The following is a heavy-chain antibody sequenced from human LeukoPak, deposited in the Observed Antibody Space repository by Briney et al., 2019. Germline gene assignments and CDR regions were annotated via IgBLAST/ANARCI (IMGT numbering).Heavy chain of an antibody. J-gene: IGHJ4*02. CDR2: THYSGIT. Sequence: SETLSLSCTVSGDSISSSSFHWGWIRQPPGRGLEWVASTHYSGITYYSPSLKGRVTASVDTSRNRLSLQLSSVTAADTAVYYCVRVYYDSSGYYLTDYYFDSWGQGTLPTVSS. CDR1: GDSISSSSFH. V-gene: IGHV4-39*01. D-gene: IGHD3-22*01. CDR3: VRVYYDSSGYYLTDYYFDS.